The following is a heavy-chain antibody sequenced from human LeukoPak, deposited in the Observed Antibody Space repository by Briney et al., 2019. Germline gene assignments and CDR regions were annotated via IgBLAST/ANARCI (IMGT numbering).Heavy chain of an antibody. D-gene: IGHD6-13*01. Sequence: QPGGSLRLSCAASGFTFSSYAMHWVRQAPGKGLEWVAVISYDGSNKYYADSVKGRFTISRDNSKNTLYLQMNSLRAEDTAVYYCATLGGYSSSWGQGTLVTVSS. V-gene: IGHV3-30-3*01. CDR2: ISYDGSNK. CDR1: GFTFSSYA. J-gene: IGHJ4*02. CDR3: ATLGGYSSS.